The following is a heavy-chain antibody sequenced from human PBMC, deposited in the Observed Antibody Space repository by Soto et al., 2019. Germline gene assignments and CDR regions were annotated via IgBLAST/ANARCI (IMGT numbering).Heavy chain of an antibody. J-gene: IGHJ5*02. Sequence: AAVKVSCMASGCTFTSYYMHWVRQDPGQGLEWMGIINTSGGSTSYAQKFQGRVTMTRDTSTSTVYMELSSLRSEDTAVYYCARGSGVNGRWFDPWGQGTLVTVSS. CDR3: ARGSGVNGRWFDP. D-gene: IGHD1-26*01. CDR1: GCTFTSYY. V-gene: IGHV1-46*01. CDR2: INTSGGST.